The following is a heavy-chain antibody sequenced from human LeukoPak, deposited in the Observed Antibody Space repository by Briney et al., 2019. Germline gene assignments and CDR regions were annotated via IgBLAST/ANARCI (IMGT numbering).Heavy chain of an antibody. D-gene: IGHD3-10*01. CDR2: INPSGGST. V-gene: IGHV1-46*01. Sequence: ASVKVSCKASGYTFTSYYMHWVRQAPGQGLEWMGIINPSGGSTSYVQKFQGRVTMTRDTSTSTVYMELRSLRSDDTAVYYCARSGDGERGLLWFGEYLGGNDYWGQGTLVAVSS. J-gene: IGHJ4*02. CDR3: ARSGDGERGLLWFGEYLGGNDY. CDR1: GYTFTSYY.